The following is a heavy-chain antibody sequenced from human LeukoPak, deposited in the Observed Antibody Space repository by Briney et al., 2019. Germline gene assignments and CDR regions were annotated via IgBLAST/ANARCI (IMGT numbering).Heavy chain of an antibody. V-gene: IGHV3-66*01. Sequence: GGSLRLSCAASGFTVSSNYMSWVRQAPGKGLEWVSVIYSGGSTYYADSVKGRFTISRDNSKNTLYLQMNSLRAEDTAVYYCARGWGLYCSSTSCYNHWFDPWGQGTLVTVSS. J-gene: IGHJ5*02. CDR1: GFTVSSNY. D-gene: IGHD2-2*01. CDR3: ARGWGLYCSSTSCYNHWFDP. CDR2: IYSGGST.